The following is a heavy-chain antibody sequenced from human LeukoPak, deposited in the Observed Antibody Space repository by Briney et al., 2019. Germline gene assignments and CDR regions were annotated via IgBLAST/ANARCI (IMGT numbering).Heavy chain of an antibody. CDR1: GFTVSNNY. CDR3: VKVGTGNSWPRDFDY. J-gene: IGHJ4*02. CDR2: IYSGGNT. D-gene: IGHD6-13*01. Sequence: PGGSLRLSCAASGFTVSNNYMSWVRQAPGKGLEWVSVIYSGGNTYYADSVKGRFTISRDNSKNTLYLQMNSLRAEDAAVYYCVKVGTGNSWPRDFDYWGQGTLVTVSS. V-gene: IGHV3-53*01.